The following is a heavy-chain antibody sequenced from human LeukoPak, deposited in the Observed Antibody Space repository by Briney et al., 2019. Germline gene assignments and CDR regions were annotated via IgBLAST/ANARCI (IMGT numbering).Heavy chain of an antibody. J-gene: IGHJ5*02. CDR3: AGGGTLITIFGVVIVSNWFDP. CDR2: MNPNSGNT. CDR1: GYTFTSYD. V-gene: IGHV1-8*03. D-gene: IGHD3-3*01. Sequence: ASVKVSCKASGYTFTSYDINWVRQATGQGLEWMGWMNPNSGNTGYAQKFQGRVTITRNTSISTAYMELSSLRSEDTAVYYCAGGGTLITIFGVVIVSNWFDPWGQGTLVTVSS.